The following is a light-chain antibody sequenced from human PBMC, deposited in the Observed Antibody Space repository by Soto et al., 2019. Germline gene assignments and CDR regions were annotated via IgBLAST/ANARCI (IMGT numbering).Light chain of an antibody. CDR2: EVD. CDR3: SSYTRTTTPVV. Sequence: QSALTQPASVSGSPGQSITISCTGTSSDIGSYTYVSWYQQHPGQVPKLMIYEVDNRPSGVSSRVSGSKSGNTASLTIAGXXXXXXXXYYCSSYTRTTTPVVFGGGTKLTVL. V-gene: IGLV2-14*01. CDR1: SSDIGSYTY. J-gene: IGLJ2*01.